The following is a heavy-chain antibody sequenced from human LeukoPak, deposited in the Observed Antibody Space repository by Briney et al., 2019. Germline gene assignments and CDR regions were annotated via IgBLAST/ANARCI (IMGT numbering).Heavy chain of an antibody. V-gene: IGHV1-24*01. CDR2: FDPEDGET. D-gene: IGHD3-22*01. J-gene: IGHJ3*02. Sequence: ASVKVSCKVSGYTLTESSMHWVRQAPGKGLEWMGGFDPEDGETIYAQKFQGRVTMTEDTSTDTAYMELSSLRSEDTAAYYCATTYYYDSSGYCDAFDIWGQGTMVTVSS. CDR3: ATTYYYDSSGYCDAFDI. CDR1: GYTLTESS.